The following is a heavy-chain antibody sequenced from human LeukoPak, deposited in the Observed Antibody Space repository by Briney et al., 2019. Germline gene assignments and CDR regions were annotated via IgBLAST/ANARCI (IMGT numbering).Heavy chain of an antibody. CDR3: ARDGTAAGLYFDL. CDR1: GFTFTDYW. V-gene: IGHV3-7*01. CDR2: IRQDGSEK. Sequence: SGGSLRLSCEVSGFTFTDYWMNWVRQAPGKGPGWVASIRQDGSEKTYVDSVKGRFTISRDNTKNSLSLQLNGLRAEDTAVYHCARDGTAAGLYFDLWGQGTLVTVSS. D-gene: IGHD6-13*01. J-gene: IGHJ4*01.